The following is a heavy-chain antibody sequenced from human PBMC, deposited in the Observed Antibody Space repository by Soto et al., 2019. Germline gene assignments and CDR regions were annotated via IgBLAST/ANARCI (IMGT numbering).Heavy chain of an antibody. CDR1: GFTFSSYV. J-gene: IGHJ6*02. Sequence: EVQLLESGGGLVQPGGSLRLSCAASGFTFSSYVMSWVRQAPGKGLEWVSSISGSGGATYYTDSVKGRFTISRDNSEDTLYLQMNSLRAGDTAVYYCASGGYWVYYGMDVWGQGTTVTISS. CDR3: ASGGYWVYYGMDV. V-gene: IGHV3-23*01. D-gene: IGHD2-21*02. CDR2: ISGSGGAT.